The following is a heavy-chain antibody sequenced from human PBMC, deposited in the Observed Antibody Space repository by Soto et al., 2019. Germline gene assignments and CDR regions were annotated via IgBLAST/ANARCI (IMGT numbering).Heavy chain of an antibody. CDR1: GFTFSSYA. D-gene: IGHD2-15*01. J-gene: IGHJ6*02. Sequence: QVQLVESGGGVVQPGRSLRLSCAASGFTFSSYAMHWVRQAPGKGLEWVAIISYDGSNKFYADSVKGRFTISRDNSKNTLYLEMNSLRAEDTAVHHCARDLSHCSGGSCYSPNGLDVWGQGTTVPVSS. CDR2: ISYDGSNK. V-gene: IGHV3-30*04. CDR3: ARDLSHCSGGSCYSPNGLDV.